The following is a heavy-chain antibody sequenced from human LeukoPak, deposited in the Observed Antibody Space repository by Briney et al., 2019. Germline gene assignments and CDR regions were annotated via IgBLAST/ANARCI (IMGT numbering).Heavy chain of an antibody. Sequence: SVKVSCKASGGTFSSYAISWVRQAPGQGLEWMGGIIPIFGTANYAQKFQGRATITADESTSTAYMELSSLRSEDTAVYYCARERILTGSNYWYFDLWGRGTLVTVSS. D-gene: IGHD3-9*01. CDR3: ARERILTGSNYWYFDL. CDR1: GGTFSSYA. J-gene: IGHJ2*01. CDR2: IIPIFGTA. V-gene: IGHV1-69*13.